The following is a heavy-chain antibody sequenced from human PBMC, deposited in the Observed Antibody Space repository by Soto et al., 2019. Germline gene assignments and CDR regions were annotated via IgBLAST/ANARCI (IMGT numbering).Heavy chain of an antibody. CDR1: GGTFSSYA. CDR3: ARDPFPLGVHYYYGMDV. V-gene: IGHV1-69*12. D-gene: IGHD3-10*01. CDR2: IIPIFGTA. J-gene: IGHJ6*02. Sequence: QVQLVQSGAEVKKPGSSVKVSCKASGGTFSSYAISWVRQAPGQGIEWLGGIIPIFGTANYAQTFQGRVALTAVESTSTAYMELSSMRSEDTAVYYCARDPFPLGVHYYYGMDVWGQGTTVTVSS.